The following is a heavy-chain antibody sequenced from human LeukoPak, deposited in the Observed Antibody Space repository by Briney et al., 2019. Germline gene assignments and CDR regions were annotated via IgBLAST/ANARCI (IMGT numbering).Heavy chain of an antibody. CDR1: GFTFSSYA. CDR3: AKVSVWYTKGSYGY. J-gene: IGHJ4*02. Sequence: GASLRLSCAASGFTFSSYAMSWVRQAPGKGLEWVSAISGSGGSTYYADSVKGRFTISRDNYKNTLYLQMNSLRAEDTAVYYCAKVSVWYTKGSYGYWGQGTLVTVSS. D-gene: IGHD3-16*01. V-gene: IGHV3-23*01. CDR2: ISGSGGST.